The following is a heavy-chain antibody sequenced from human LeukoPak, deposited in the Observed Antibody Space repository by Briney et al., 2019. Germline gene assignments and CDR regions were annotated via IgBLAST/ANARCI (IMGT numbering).Heavy chain of an antibody. D-gene: IGHD3-22*01. CDR1: GFTFSSYE. Sequence: PGGSLRLSCAASGFTFSSYEMNWVRQAPGKGLEWVSYISSSGSTINYADSVKGRFPISRRNAQTSLYLQMNSLIAADTAVFFFARADPHYYDSSGYYRSDALDIWGKGTMIT. V-gene: IGHV3-48*03. CDR3: ARADPHYYDSSGYYRSDALDI. J-gene: IGHJ3*02. CDR2: ISSSGSTI.